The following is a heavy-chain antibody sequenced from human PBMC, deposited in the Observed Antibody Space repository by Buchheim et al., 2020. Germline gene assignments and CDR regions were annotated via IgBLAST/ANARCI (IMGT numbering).Heavy chain of an antibody. CDR3: TKAFDYGSGDYYSRMGYFFGMDV. CDR2: ISYDGSKK. CDR1: GFSFRDYG. D-gene: IGHD3-10*01. Sequence: QVQVVESGGGVVQPGGSPRLSCGASGFSFRDYGMHWVRQAPGKGLEWVAVISYDGSKKYYGDSVKGRFTISRDNSKNMVFLQMNSLRVEDTDVYYWTKAFDYGSGDYYSRMGYFFGMDVWGTGTT. V-gene: IGHV3-30*18. J-gene: IGHJ6*04.